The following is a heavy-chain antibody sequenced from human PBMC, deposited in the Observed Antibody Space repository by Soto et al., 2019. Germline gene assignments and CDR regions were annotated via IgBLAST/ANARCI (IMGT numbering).Heavy chain of an antibody. CDR2: IYHSGST. D-gene: IGHD2-15*01. J-gene: IGHJ5*02. Sequence: SETLSLTCAVSGGSLSSGVYSWIWVRQPPGKGLEWIGYIYHSGSTYYNPSLKSRVTISVDRSKNQFSLKLSSVTAADTAVYYCAREGDCSGGSCYGWFDPWGQGTLGSVSS. CDR3: AREGDCSGGSCYGWFDP. CDR1: GGSLSSGVYS. V-gene: IGHV4-30-2*01.